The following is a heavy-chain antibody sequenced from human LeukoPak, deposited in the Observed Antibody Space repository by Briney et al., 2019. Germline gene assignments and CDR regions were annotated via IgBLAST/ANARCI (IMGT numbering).Heavy chain of an antibody. CDR2: ISSSGSTI. V-gene: IGHV3-48*03. CDR1: GFTFSSYE. D-gene: IGHD5-18*01. CDR3: ARGVRIQLNDY. J-gene: IGHJ4*02. Sequence: GGSLRLSCAASGFTFSSYEMNWVRQAPGKGLEWVSYISSSGSTIYYADSLKGRFTISRDNAKNSLYLQMNSLRAEDTAVYYCARGVRIQLNDYWGQGTLVTVSS.